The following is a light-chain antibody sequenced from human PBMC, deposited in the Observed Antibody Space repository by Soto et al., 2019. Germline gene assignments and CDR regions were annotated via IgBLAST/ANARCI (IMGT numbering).Light chain of an antibody. CDR1: SNDVGGYNY. CDR2: EVS. CDR3: SSFTSTSTFV. J-gene: IGLJ1*01. V-gene: IGLV2-14*01. Sequence: QSALTQPASVSGSPGQSITISCTGTSNDVGGYNYVSWFQQHPGKAPKLPIFEVSNRPSGVSHRFSGSKSGNTASLTISGLQAEDEADYYCSSFTSTSTFVFGSVTKVTVL.